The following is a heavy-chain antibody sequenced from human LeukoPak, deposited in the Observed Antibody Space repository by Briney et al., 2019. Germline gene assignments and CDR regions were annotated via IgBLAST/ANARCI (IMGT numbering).Heavy chain of an antibody. CDR1: GYTFTGYY. V-gene: IGHV1-2*02. CDR3: ARQRGYSGYDPLGY. CDR2: INPNSGGT. J-gene: IGHJ4*02. Sequence: ASVKVSCEASGYTFTGYYMHWVRQAPGQGLEWMGWINPNSGGTNYAQKFQGRVTMTRDTSISTAYMELSRLRSDDTAVYYCARQRGYSGYDPLGYWGQGTLVTVPS. D-gene: IGHD5-12*01.